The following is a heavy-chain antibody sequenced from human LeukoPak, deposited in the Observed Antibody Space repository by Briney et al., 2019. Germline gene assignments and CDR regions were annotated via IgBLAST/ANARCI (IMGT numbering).Heavy chain of an antibody. V-gene: IGHV1-2*02. CDR2: INPNSGGT. CDR3: AGAKLGDAFDI. D-gene: IGHD7-27*01. Sequence: ASVKVSCKASGYTFSGYYIHWVRQAPGQGLEWMAWINPNSGGTNYAQKFQGRVTVTRDTSISTAYTDLSRLGSDDTAVYYCAGAKLGDAFDIWGQGTMVTVSS. J-gene: IGHJ3*02. CDR1: GYTFSGYY.